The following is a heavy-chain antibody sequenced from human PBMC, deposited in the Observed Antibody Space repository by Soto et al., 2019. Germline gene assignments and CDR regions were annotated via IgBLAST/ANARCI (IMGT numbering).Heavy chain of an antibody. Sequence: QVQLVQSGAEVKKPVASVMVSCKASVGTVSSYAISWLRQAPGQGLGWMGGIIPIFGTANYAKKFQGRVTINADEATSPAYMELSSIRSEDTAVYYCARDINTSMVRGNYGMDVWGQGTTVNVPA. D-gene: IGHD3-10*01. CDR3: ARDINTSMVRGNYGMDV. CDR1: VGTVSSYA. CDR2: IIPIFGTA. V-gene: IGHV1-69*01. J-gene: IGHJ6*01.